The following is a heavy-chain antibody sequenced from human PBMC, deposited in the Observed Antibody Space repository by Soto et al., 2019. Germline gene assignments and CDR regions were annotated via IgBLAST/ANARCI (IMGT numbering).Heavy chain of an antibody. D-gene: IGHD3-10*01. V-gene: IGHV4-34*01. J-gene: IGHJ6*02. CDR2: INHSGST. Sequence: SETLSRTCAVYGGSFSGYYWSWIRQPPGKGLEWIGEINHSGSTNYNPSLRSRVTISVDTSKNQFSLKLSSVTAADTAVYYCATTPHMVRGVIGYHHYYYGMDVWGQGTTVTVSS. CDR1: GGSFSGYY. CDR3: ATTPHMVRGVIGYHHYYYGMDV.